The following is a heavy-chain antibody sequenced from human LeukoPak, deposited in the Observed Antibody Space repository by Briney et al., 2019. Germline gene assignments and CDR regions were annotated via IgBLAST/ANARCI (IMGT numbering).Heavy chain of an antibody. CDR1: GFTFSSYG. V-gene: IGHV3-30*02. J-gene: IGHJ5*01. D-gene: IGHD7-27*01. CDR3: AKDGLTRGDNWFDF. CDR2: VRYDGSDK. Sequence: GGSLRLSCAASGFTFSSYGMHWVRQAPGKGPEWVAFVRYDGSDKSYADSVKGRFTTSRDNSKNTVYVQMNSLRAEDTAVYYCAKDGLTRGDNWFDFWGQGTLVTVSS.